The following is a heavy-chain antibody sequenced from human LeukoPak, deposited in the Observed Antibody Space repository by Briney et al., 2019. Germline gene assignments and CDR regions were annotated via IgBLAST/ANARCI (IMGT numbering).Heavy chain of an antibody. Sequence: SETLSLTCAVYGRSFSGYYWSWIRQPPGKGLEWIGEINHSGSTNYNPSLKSRVTISVDTSKNQFSLKLSSVTAADTAVYYCARGPRVTTTVSQQRGRRKNYFDYWGQGTLVTVSS. CDR2: INHSGST. V-gene: IGHV4-34*01. CDR1: GRSFSGYY. D-gene: IGHD4-17*01. CDR3: ARGPRVTTTVSQQRGRRKNYFDY. J-gene: IGHJ4*02.